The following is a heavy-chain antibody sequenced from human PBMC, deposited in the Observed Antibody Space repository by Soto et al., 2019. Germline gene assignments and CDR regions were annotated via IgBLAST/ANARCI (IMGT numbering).Heavy chain of an antibody. Sequence: ASVKVSCKASGYTFTSYGISWVRQAPGQGLEWMGWISAYNGNTNYAQKLQGRVTMTTDTSTSTAYMELRSLRSDDTAVYYCARYTSGRFIAAHSVPDYWGQGTLVTVSS. D-gene: IGHD6-13*01. CDR1: GYTFTSYG. J-gene: IGHJ4*02. CDR3: ARYTSGRFIAAHSVPDY. V-gene: IGHV1-18*01. CDR2: ISAYNGNT.